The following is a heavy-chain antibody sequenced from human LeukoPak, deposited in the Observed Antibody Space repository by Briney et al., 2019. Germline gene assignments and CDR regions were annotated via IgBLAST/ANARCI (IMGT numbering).Heavy chain of an antibody. J-gene: IGHJ4*02. D-gene: IGHD6-19*01. CDR3: VRSSGAFDY. V-gene: IGHV3-64D*09. Sequence: PSETLSLTCTVSGGSISSYYWSWIRQPPGKGLECVSTISTNGGSTYNADSVKGRFTISRDNSKNTLYLQMSSLRAEDTAVYYCVRSSGAFDYWGQGTLVTVSS. CDR2: ISTNGGST. CDR1: GGSISSYY.